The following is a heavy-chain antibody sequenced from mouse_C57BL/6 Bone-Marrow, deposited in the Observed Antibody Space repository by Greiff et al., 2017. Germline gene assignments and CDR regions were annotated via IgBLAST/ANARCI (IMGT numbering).Heavy chain of an antibody. J-gene: IGHJ4*01. D-gene: IGHD6-5*01. CDR1: GYSFTGYF. CDR3: ARFLCDYYAIGY. Sequence: VQLQQSGPELVKPGDSVKISCKASGYSFTGYFMNWVMQSHGKSLEWIGRIIPYNGDTFYNQKFKGKATLTVDKSSSTAHMELRSLTSEDSAVYYCARFLCDYYAIGYWGQGPSVTVSS. V-gene: IGHV1-20*01. CDR2: IIPYNGDT.